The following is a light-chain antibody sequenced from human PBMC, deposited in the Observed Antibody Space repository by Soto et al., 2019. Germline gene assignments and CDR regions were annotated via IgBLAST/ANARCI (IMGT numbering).Light chain of an antibody. CDR2: GAS. CDR3: QQYNNWPPWT. J-gene: IGKJ2*02. V-gene: IGKV3-15*01. CDR1: QSVSSN. Sequence: EIVMTQSPATLSVSPGERATLSCRASQSVSSNLAWYQRKPGQAPRLLIYGASTRATGIPARFSGSGSGTEFTLTISSLQSEDFAVYYCQQYNNWPPWTFGQGTKLEIK.